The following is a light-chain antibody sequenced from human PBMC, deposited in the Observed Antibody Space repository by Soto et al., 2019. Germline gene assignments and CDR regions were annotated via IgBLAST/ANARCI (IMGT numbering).Light chain of an antibody. V-gene: IGLV3-25*02. Sequence: SYELTQPPSVSVSPGQTARITCSGDALPKQYVYWYQQKPGQAPVVVMYKDSERPSGIPERFSASSSGTTVTLIISGVQAEDEADYYCQSADISGTYYVFGTGTKVTVL. CDR3: QSADISGTYYV. J-gene: IGLJ1*01. CDR2: KDS. CDR1: ALPKQY.